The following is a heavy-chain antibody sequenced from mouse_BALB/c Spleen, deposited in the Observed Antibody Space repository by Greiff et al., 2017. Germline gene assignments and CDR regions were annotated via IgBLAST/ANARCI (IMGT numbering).Heavy chain of an antibody. V-gene: IGHV1-54*01. D-gene: IGHD2-3*01. J-gene: IGHJ3*01. CDR2: INPGSGGT. CDR1: GYAFTNYL. CDR3: ARRRWLLPFAY. Sequence: QVQLKQSGAELVRPGTSVKVSCKASGYAFTNYLIEWVKQRPGQGLEWIGVINPGSGGTNYNEKFKGKATLTADKSSSTAYMQLSSLTSDDSAVYFCARRRWLLPFAYWGQGTLVTVSA.